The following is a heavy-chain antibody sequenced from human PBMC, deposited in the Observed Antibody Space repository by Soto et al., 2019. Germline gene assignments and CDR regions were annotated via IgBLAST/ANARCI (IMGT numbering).Heavy chain of an antibody. CDR1: GLTFRSYW. D-gene: IGHD6-19*01. CDR2: ISTDGSVT. CDR3: ARAPYSSGWWGFDY. J-gene: IGHJ4*02. V-gene: IGHV3-74*01. Sequence: GGSLRLSCAASGLTFRSYWMHWVRQAPGKGLVWVSRISTDGSVTTYADSVKGRFTISRDNAKNTLYLQMNSLRTEDTAVYYCARAPYSSGWWGFDYWGQGAPVTVSS.